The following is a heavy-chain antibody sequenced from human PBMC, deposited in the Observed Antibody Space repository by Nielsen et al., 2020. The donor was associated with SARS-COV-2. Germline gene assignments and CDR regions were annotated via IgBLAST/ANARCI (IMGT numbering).Heavy chain of an antibody. J-gene: IGHJ4*02. CDR2: FSDTDGPT. CDR1: GFTFRSYA. CDR3: AKGSDFTGFDS. Sequence: ESLKISCAASGFTFRSYAMHWVRQAPGKGLEWVSTFSDTDGPTYHAASVKGRFTISRDNSNSTLFLQMNSLRVEDTALYYCAKGSDFTGFDSWGRGTLVTVSS. V-gene: IGHV3-23*01. D-gene: IGHD1-14*01.